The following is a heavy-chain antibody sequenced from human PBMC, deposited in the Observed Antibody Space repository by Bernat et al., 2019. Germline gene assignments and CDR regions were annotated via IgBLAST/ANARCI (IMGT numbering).Heavy chain of an antibody. CDR3: ARDRRTGSGTYGMDV. J-gene: IGHJ6*02. D-gene: IGHD3-10*01. CDR1: GYIFITYA. CDR2: INEVNGNS. Sequence: QVQLLQSGTEVKKPGASVLVSCKASGYIFITYAVHWVRQAPGQGLEWMGWINEVNGNSRYSQKFQGRLTINWDTSATTAYMELSSLTSEDTAVYYCARDRRTGSGTYGMDVWGQGTTVSVSS. V-gene: IGHV1-3*01.